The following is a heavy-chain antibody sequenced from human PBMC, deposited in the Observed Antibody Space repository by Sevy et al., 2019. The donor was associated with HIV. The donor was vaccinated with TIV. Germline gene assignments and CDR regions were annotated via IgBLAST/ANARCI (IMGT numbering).Heavy chain of an antibody. D-gene: IGHD3-22*01. CDR2: ITADGGVK. V-gene: IGHV3-30-3*01. CDR3: ARENYYDSTSLGSFDV. Sequence: GGSLRLSCAASGFIFSNYAMTWVRQAPGRGLEWVAIITADGGVKYYADFVKGRFTISRDNSDNTLSLQMNSLRTEESALYYCARENYYDSTSLGSFDVWGQGTMVTVSS. CDR1: GFIFSNYA. J-gene: IGHJ3*01.